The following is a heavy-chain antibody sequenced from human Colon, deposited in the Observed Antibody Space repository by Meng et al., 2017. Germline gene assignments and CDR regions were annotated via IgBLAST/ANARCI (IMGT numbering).Heavy chain of an antibody. V-gene: IGHV3-33*01. CDR3: ARDPTDYIWENYRYGFDS. J-gene: IGHJ4*02. CDR2: IWFDGSNT. Sequence: GESLKISCAASGFTFSSYGFHWVRQAPGKGLEWVAFIWFDGSNTSYTDSVKGRFTISRDNSKNTLYLHMNSLRAEDTAVYYCARDPTDYIWENYRYGFDSWGQGTLVTSPQ. CDR1: GFTFSSYG. D-gene: IGHD3-16*02.